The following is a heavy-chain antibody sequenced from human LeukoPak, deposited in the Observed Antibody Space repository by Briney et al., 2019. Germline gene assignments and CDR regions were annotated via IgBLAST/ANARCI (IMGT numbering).Heavy chain of an antibody. CDR1: GFTFSSYA. CDR2: ISGSGGST. CDR3: AKVEVGATTRGYFDY. D-gene: IGHD1-26*01. V-gene: IGHV3-23*01. Sequence: PGGTLRLSCAASGFTFSSYAMSWVRQAPGKGLEWVSAISGSGGSTYYADSVKGRFTISRDNSKNTLYLQMNSLRAEDTAVYYCAKVEVGATTRGYFDYWGQGTLVTVSS. J-gene: IGHJ4*02.